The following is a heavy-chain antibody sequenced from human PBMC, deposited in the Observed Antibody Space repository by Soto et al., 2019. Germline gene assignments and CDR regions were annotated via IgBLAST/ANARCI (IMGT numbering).Heavy chain of an antibody. CDR3: ARDSRRGHV. Sequence: QVQLVESGGALVKPGESLRLSCAASGFTFSDYNMGWIRQAPGKGLERISYISYSASTVYYADSVKGRFTISRDNATNSLFLQMNSRRAEDTAVCYCARDSRRGHVWGQGTTVTVS. CDR2: ISYSASTV. J-gene: IGHJ6*02. V-gene: IGHV3-11*01. D-gene: IGHD3-10*01. CDR1: GFTFSDYN.